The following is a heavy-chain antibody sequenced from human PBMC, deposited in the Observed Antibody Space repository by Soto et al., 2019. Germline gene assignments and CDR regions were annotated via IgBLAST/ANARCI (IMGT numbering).Heavy chain of an antibody. D-gene: IGHD6-19*01. Sequence: GSGPTLVNPTETLTLTCTVSGFSLSNGKVGVSWIRQPPGKALEWLAHILSNDEKSYRTSLKSRLTISEDTSKSQVVLTMTNVDPVDTATYYCARILFGRSVAGGYFYMDVWGKGTTVTVSS. CDR3: ARILFGRSVAGGYFYMDV. J-gene: IGHJ6*03. CDR1: GFSLSNGKVG. CDR2: ILSNDEK. V-gene: IGHV2-26*01.